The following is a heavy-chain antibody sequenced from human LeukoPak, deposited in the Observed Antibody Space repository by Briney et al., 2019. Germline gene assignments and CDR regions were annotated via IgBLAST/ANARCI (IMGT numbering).Heavy chain of an antibody. CDR3: ARVAYCGGDCYSFDY. J-gene: IGHJ4*02. Sequence: SETLSLTCTVSGGSISGYYWSWIRQPPGKGLEWIAYIYYSGSTNYNPSLKSRVTISVDTSRKQFSLKLSSVTAADTAVYYCARVAYCGGDCYSFDYWGQGTLVTVSS. CDR1: GGSISGYY. V-gene: IGHV4-59*01. D-gene: IGHD2-21*02. CDR2: IYYSGST.